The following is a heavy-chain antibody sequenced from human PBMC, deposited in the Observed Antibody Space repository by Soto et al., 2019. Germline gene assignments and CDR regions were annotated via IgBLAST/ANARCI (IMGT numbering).Heavy chain of an antibody. CDR1: GYTFTSYG. D-gene: IGHD4-17*01. CDR3: ARDDNDYGDFYFDY. CDR2: ISAYNGNT. V-gene: IGHV1-18*01. J-gene: IGHJ4*02. Sequence: GASGKVSCKASGYTFTSYGISWVRQAPGQGLEWMGWISAYNGNTNYAQKLQGRVTMTTDTSTSTAYMELRSLRSDDTAVYYCARDDNDYGDFYFDYWGQGTLVTVSS.